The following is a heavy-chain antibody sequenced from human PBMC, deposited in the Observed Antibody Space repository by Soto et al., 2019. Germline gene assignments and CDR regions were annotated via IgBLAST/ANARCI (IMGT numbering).Heavy chain of an antibody. J-gene: IGHJ4*02. CDR2: ISYDGSNK. CDR1: GFTFSSYG. Sequence: GGSLRLSCAASGFTFSSYGMHWVRQAPGKGLEWVAVISYDGSNKYYADSVKGRFTISRDNSKNTLYLQMNSLRAEDTAVYYCAKGQGYFDWLSKGSFDYWGQGTLVTVSS. CDR3: AKGQGYFDWLSKGSFDY. V-gene: IGHV3-30*18. D-gene: IGHD3-9*01.